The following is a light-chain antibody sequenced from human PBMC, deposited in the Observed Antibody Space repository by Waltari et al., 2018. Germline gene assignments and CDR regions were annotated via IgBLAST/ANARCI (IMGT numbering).Light chain of an antibody. V-gene: IGLV2-23*02. CDR2: EVS. Sequence: QSALTQPASVSGSPGQSITISCTGTSSDVGSYNLVSWYQQHPGKAPKLMIYEVSKRPSGVSNRFSGSKSGNTAYLTISGLQAEDEADYYCCSYAGSSTEVFGGGTKLTVL. J-gene: IGLJ2*01. CDR1: SSDVGSYNL. CDR3: CSYAGSSTEV.